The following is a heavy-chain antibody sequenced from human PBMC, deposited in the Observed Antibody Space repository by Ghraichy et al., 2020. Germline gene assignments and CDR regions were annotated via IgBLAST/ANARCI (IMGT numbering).Heavy chain of an antibody. CDR2: ISYDGSNK. Sequence: GSLRLSCAASGFTFSSYGMHWVRQAPGKGLEWVAVISYDGSNKYYADSVKGRFTISRDNSKNTLYLQMNSLRAEDTAVYYCARGSVITAPGYWGQGTLVTVSS. CDR1: GFTFSSYG. J-gene: IGHJ4*02. D-gene: IGHD3-22*01. V-gene: IGHV3-30*03. CDR3: ARGSVITAPGY.